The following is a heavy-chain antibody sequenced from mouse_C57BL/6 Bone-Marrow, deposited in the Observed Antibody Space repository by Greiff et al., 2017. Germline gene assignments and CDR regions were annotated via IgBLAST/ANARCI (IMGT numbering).Heavy chain of an antibody. Sequence: QVQLQQSGPELVKPGASVKISCKASGYAFSSSWMNWVKQRPGKGLEWIGRIYPGDGDTNYNGKFKGKATLTADKSSSTAYMQLSSLTSEDSAVYFCARAYPYGSRGFDYWGQGTTLTVSS. CDR3: ARAYPYGSRGFDY. J-gene: IGHJ2*01. CDR2: IYPGDGDT. CDR1: GYAFSSSW. V-gene: IGHV1-82*01. D-gene: IGHD1-1*01.